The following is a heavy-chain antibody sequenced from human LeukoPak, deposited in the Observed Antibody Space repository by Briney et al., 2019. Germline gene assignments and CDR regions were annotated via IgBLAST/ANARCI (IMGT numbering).Heavy chain of an antibody. CDR1: GYTFTGYY. CDR2: INPNSGGT. V-gene: IGHV1-2*02. D-gene: IGHD6-13*01. CDR3: ARGVVAAAGRTFDF. J-gene: IGHJ4*02. Sequence: AASVTVSCKASGYTFTGYYMHWVRQAPGQGLEWMGWINPNSGGTNYAQRLQGRVTMTRDTAISTAYMELSRLRSDDTAVYYCARGVVAAAGRTFDFWGQGTLVTVSS.